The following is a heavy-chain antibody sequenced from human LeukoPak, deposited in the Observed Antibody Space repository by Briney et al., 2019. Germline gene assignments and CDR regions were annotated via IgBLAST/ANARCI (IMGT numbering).Heavy chain of an antibody. CDR1: GGSISSGDYE. CDR3: ARDTGYSYGTVDH. Sequence: ASETLSLTCTVSGGSISSGDYEWSWIRQPPGKGLEWIGYINYSGNTYYSPSLKSRVIMSVDTSKNQFSLKLSSVTAADTAVYYCARDTGYSYGTVDHWGQGTLVTVSS. D-gene: IGHD5-18*01. J-gene: IGHJ5*02. CDR2: INYSGNT. V-gene: IGHV4-30-4*01.